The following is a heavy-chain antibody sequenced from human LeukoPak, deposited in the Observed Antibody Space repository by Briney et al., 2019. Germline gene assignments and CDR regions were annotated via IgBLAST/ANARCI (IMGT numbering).Heavy chain of an antibody. J-gene: IGHJ6*02. V-gene: IGHV4-59*10. CDR3: ASDGGYYYYGMDV. Sequence: SETLSLTCAVYGGSFSGYYWSWIRQPAGKGLEWIGRIYTSGSTNYNPSLKSRVTMSVDTSKNQFSLKLSSVTAADTAVYYCASDGGYYYYGMDVRGQGTTVTVSS. D-gene: IGHD2-15*01. CDR2: IYTSGST. CDR1: GGSFSGYY.